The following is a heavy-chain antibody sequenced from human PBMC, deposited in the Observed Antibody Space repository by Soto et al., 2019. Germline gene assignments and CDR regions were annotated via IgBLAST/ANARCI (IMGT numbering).Heavy chain of an antibody. CDR3: ARGFSFSDNSDNDRIYFYYGLNV. Sequence: QVQLKESGPGLVKPSGTLSLTCDVSGGSITTGHWWTWVRQSPGKGLEWIGEIYQSGITNYNPSLNSRLSISMDPSKNQFSLKLTSVTASDTALYFCARGFSFSDNSDNDRIYFYYGLNVWGQGTTVTVSS. J-gene: IGHJ6*02. CDR2: IYQSGIT. CDR1: GGSITTGHW. V-gene: IGHV4-4*02. D-gene: IGHD2-15*01.